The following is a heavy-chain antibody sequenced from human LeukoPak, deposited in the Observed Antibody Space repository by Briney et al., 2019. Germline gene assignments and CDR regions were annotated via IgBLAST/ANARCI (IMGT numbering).Heavy chain of an antibody. CDR1: GGSFSGYY. CDR2: INHSGST. Sequence: SETLSLTCAVYGGSFSGYYWSWIRQPPGKGLGWIGEINHSGSTNYNPSLKSRVTISVDTSKNQFSLKLSSVTAADTAVYYCVDGEWARDYYYMDVWGKGTTVTVSS. D-gene: IGHD4-17*01. V-gene: IGHV4-34*01. CDR3: VDGEWARDYYYMDV. J-gene: IGHJ6*03.